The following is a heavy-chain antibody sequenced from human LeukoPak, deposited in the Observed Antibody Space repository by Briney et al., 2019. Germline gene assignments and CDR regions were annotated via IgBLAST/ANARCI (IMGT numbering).Heavy chain of an antibody. V-gene: IGHV3-30-3*01. J-gene: IGHJ6*03. D-gene: IGHD4-17*01. CDR1: GFTFSSYA. CDR2: ISYDGSNK. CDR3: AKDTAAQSYYYYYYMDV. Sequence: GRSLRLSCAASGFTFSSYAMHWVRQAPGKGLEWVAVISYDGSNKYYADSVKGRFTISRDNSKNTLYLQMNSLRAEDTAVYYCAKDTAAQSYYYYYYMDVWGKGTTVTVSS.